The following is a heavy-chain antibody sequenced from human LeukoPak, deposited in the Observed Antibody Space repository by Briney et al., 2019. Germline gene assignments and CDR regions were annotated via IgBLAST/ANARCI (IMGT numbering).Heavy chain of an antibody. CDR3: AKDGYCSSTSCSGALYYYYMDV. CDR2: IRYDGSNK. D-gene: IGHD2-2*03. V-gene: IGHV3-30*02. Sequence: PGGSLRLSCAASGFTFSSYGMHWVRQAPGKGLEWVAFIRYDGSNKYYADSVKGRFTISRDNSKNTLYLQMNSLRAEDTAVYYCAKDGYCSSTSCSGALYYYYMDVWGKGTTVTVSS. CDR1: GFTFSSYG. J-gene: IGHJ6*03.